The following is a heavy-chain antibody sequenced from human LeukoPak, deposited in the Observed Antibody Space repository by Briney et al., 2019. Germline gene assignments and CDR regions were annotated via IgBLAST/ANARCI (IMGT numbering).Heavy chain of an antibody. Sequence: ASVQVSCKASGCTFTSYGSSWVRLAPGQGLVGMGWISAYNGNTNYAQKLQGRVTMTTDTSTSTAYMELRSLRSDDTAVYYCARGYDSSTFDYWGQGTLVTVSS. J-gene: IGHJ4*02. CDR1: GCTFTSYG. CDR2: ISAYNGNT. CDR3: ARGYDSSTFDY. V-gene: IGHV1-18*01. D-gene: IGHD3-22*01.